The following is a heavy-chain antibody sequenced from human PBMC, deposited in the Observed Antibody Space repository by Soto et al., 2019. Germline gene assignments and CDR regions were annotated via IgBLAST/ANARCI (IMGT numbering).Heavy chain of an antibody. D-gene: IGHD3-10*01. CDR2: ISYDGSNK. J-gene: IGHJ4*02. CDR3: ARDGRYYGSGCYLGWADY. V-gene: IGHV3-30-3*01. Sequence: QVQLVESGGGVVQPGRSLRLSCAASGFTFSSYAMHWVRQAPGKGLEWVAVISYDGSNKYYADSVKGRFTIYRDNSNNTLYLQMNSLRAEDTAVYYCARDGRYYGSGCYLGWADYWGQGTLVTVSS. CDR1: GFTFSSYA.